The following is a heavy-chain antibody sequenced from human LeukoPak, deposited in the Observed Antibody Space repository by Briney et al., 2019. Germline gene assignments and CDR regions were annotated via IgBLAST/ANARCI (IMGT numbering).Heavy chain of an antibody. J-gene: IGHJ5*02. CDR3: ARDGYGDYVGWFDP. V-gene: IGHV1-46*01. CDR1: GYTFTSYY. D-gene: IGHD4-17*01. Sequence: GASVKVSCKASGYTFTSYYIPWVRQAPGQGLEWMGIINPSGGGTSYAQKFQGRVTMTRDTSTSTVYMELSSLRSEDTAVYYCARDGYGDYVGWFDPWGQGTLVTVSS. CDR2: INPSGGGT.